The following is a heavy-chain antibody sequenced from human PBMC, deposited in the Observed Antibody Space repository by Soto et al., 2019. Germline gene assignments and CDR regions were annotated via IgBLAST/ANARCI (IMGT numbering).Heavy chain of an antibody. CDR2: IIPICGTA. D-gene: IGHD5-12*01. CDR1: GGTFSSYA. V-gene: IGHV1-69*13. J-gene: IGHJ5*02. Sequence: SVKVSCKASGGTFSSYATSWVRQAPGQGLEWMGGIIPICGTANYAQKFQGRVTITADESTSTAYMELSSLRSEDTAVYYCARGFGGYEPAPWGQGTLVTVSS. CDR3: ARGFGGYEPAP.